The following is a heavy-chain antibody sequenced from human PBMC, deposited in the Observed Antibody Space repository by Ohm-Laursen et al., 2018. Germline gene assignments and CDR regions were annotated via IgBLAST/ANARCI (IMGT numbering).Heavy chain of an antibody. CDR2: IYYSGST. Sequence: TLSLTCTVTGGSISSYYWSWIRQPPGKGLEWIGYIYYSGSTNYNPSLKSRVTISVDTSKNQFSLKLSSVTAADTAVYYCARGAVAGNYWGQGTLVTVSS. V-gene: IGHV4-59*07. J-gene: IGHJ4*02. D-gene: IGHD6-19*01. CDR3: ARGAVAGNY. CDR1: GGSISSYY.